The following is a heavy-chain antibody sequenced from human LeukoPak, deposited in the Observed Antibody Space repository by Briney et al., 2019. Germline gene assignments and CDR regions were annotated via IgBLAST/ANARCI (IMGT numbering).Heavy chain of an antibody. V-gene: IGHV3-7*01. D-gene: IGHD4-17*01. CDR3: ARSGTVTTLDY. CDR1: GFTFSSYW. CDR2: IKQDGSEK. Sequence: PGGSLRLSCAASGFTFSSYWMSWVRQAPGKGLEWVANIKQDGSEKYFVDSVKGRFTISRDNAKNSLYLQMNSLRVEETAVYYCARSGTVTTLDYWGQGTLVTVSS. J-gene: IGHJ4*02.